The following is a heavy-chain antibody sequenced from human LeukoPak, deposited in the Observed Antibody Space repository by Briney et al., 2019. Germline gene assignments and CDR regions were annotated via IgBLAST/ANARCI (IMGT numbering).Heavy chain of an antibody. CDR1: GGSITSGAY. D-gene: IGHD3-10*01. J-gene: IGHJ4*02. Sequence: SQTLSLTCTVSGGSITSGAYWSWIRQPAGKGLEWIGRIYPSGSTNYSPSLKSRVAMSIDTSKRQFSLKLNSVTAADTAVYYCAREDYYGSAADYWGQGTLVTVSS. V-gene: IGHV4-61*02. CDR3: AREDYYGSAADY. CDR2: IYPSGST.